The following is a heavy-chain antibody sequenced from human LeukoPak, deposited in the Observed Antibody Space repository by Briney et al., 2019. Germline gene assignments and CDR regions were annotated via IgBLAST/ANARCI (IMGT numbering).Heavy chain of an antibody. CDR1: GYTFSSYD. CDR2: ISAYNGNT. Sequence: ASVKVSCKASGYTFSSYDISWVRQAPGQGLEWMGWISAYNGNTNYAQKLQGRVTMTTDTSTSTAYLELRSLRSDDTAVYYCARVYYYGSGSYEKFDYWGQGTVVTVSS. CDR3: ARVYYYGSGSYEKFDY. D-gene: IGHD3-10*01. J-gene: IGHJ4*02. V-gene: IGHV1-18*01.